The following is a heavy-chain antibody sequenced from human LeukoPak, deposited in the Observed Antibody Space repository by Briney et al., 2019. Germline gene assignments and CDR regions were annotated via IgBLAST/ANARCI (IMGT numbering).Heavy chain of an antibody. D-gene: IGHD6-19*01. CDR1: GDSISSYY. CDR2: IYYSGST. J-gene: IGHJ4*02. CDR3: ARDDYSSGRSDY. V-gene: IGHV4-59*01. Sequence: PSETLSLTCIVSGDSISSYYWSWIRQPPGKGLEWIGYIYYSGSTNYNPSLKSRVTISVDTSKNQFSLKLSSVTAADTAAYYCARDDYSSGRSDYWGQGTLVTVSS.